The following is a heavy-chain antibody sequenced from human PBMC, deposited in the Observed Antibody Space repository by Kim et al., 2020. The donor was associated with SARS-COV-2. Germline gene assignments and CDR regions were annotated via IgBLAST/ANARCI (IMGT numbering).Heavy chain of an antibody. D-gene: IGHD5-18*01. Sequence: GGSLRLSCTASGFTFGDYAMSWFRQAPGKGLEWVGFIRSKAYGGTTEYAASVKGRFTISRDDSKSIAYLQMNSLKTEDTAVYYCTRENVDTAMVAYFDYWGQGTLVTVSS. CDR2: IRSKAYGGTT. J-gene: IGHJ4*02. V-gene: IGHV3-49*03. CDR1: GFTFGDYA. CDR3: TRENVDTAMVAYFDY.